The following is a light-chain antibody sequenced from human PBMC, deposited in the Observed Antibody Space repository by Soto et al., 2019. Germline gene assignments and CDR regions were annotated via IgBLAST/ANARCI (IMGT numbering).Light chain of an antibody. CDR1: ESIYSW. CDR3: QVYNTNPRT. Sequence: IQMTQSLSTLSASVGDTVTITCRASESIYSWLAWYKQIPGKAPQLLSYTTSTLQGGVSSRFSGSGSGAEYTLNISSLEPDNFATYYGQVYNTNPRTFGPGP. CDR2: TTS. J-gene: IGKJ3*01. V-gene: IGKV1-5*03.